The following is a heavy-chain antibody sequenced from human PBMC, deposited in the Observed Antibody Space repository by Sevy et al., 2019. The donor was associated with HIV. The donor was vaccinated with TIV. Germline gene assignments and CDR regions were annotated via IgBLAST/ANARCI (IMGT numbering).Heavy chain of an antibody. V-gene: IGHV4-59*08. J-gene: IGHJ6*03. CDR2: IYYSGST. CDR1: GGSISSYY. D-gene: IGHD6-19*01. Sequence: SETLSLTCTVSGGSISSYYWSWIRQPPGKGLEWIGYIYYSGSTNYNPSLKSRVPISVDTSKNQFSLKLSSVTAADTAVYYCARRSSGWYEDHYYYYMDVWGKGTTVTVSS. CDR3: ARRSSGWYEDHYYYYMDV.